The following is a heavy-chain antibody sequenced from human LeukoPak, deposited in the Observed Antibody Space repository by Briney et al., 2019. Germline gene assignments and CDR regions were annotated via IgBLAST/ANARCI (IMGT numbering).Heavy chain of an antibody. Sequence: ASVKVSCKASGYTFTGYYMHWVRQAPGQGLEWMGWINPNSGGTNYAQKFQGRVTMTRDTFISSAYMELSRLRSDDTAVYYCARADRLSNYVQFLYYYYYMDVWGKGTTVTVSS. V-gene: IGHV1-2*02. CDR2: INPNSGGT. D-gene: IGHD4-11*01. CDR3: ARADRLSNYVQFLYYYYYMDV. CDR1: GYTFTGYY. J-gene: IGHJ6*03.